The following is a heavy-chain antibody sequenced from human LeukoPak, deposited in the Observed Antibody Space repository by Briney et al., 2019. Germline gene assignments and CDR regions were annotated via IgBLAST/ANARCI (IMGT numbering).Heavy chain of an antibody. V-gene: IGHV3-30*18. CDR2: ISYDGSNK. Sequence: GRSLRLSCAASGFTFSSYGMHWVRQAPGKGLEWVAVISYDGSNKYYADSVKGRFTISRDNSKNTLYLQMNSLRAEDTAVYYCAKGATPYDAFDIWGQGTMVTVSS. J-gene: IGHJ3*02. CDR1: GFTFSSYG. CDR3: AKGATPYDAFDI.